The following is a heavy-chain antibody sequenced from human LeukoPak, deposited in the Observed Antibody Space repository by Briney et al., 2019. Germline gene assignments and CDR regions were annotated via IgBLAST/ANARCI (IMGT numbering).Heavy chain of an antibody. Sequence: GGSLRLSCAASGFTFSSYSMNWVRQAPGKGLEWVSSISSSSSYIYYADSVKGRFTISRDNAKNSLYLQMNSLRAEDTAVYYCARDREGGIAADPTEYYYYGMDVWGQGTTVTVSS. V-gene: IGHV3-21*01. D-gene: IGHD6-25*01. CDR3: ARDREGGIAADPTEYYYYGMDV. CDR1: GFTFSSYS. CDR2: ISSSSSYI. J-gene: IGHJ6*02.